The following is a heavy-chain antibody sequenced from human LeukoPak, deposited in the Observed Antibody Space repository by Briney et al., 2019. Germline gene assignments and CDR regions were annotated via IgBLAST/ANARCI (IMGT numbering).Heavy chain of an antibody. D-gene: IGHD1-26*01. J-gene: IGHJ5*02. V-gene: IGHV7-4-1*02. CDR3: ARDSWEPGPNWFDP. CDR2: INTNTGNP. Sequence: GASVKVSCKASGYTFTSYAMNWVRQAPGQGLEWMGWINTNTGNPTYAQGFTGRFVFSLDTSVSTAYLQISSLKAEDTAVYYCARDSWEPGPNWFDPWGQGTLVTVSS. CDR1: GYTFTSYA.